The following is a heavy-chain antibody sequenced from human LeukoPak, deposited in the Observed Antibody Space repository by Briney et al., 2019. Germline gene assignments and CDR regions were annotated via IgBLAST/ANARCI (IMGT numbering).Heavy chain of an antibody. CDR2: IIPFLGTT. CDR1: GGVFTTYA. Sequence: SVKVSCKAPGGVFTTYAVSWVRQAPGQGLEWMGSIIPFLGTTNYAQKFQGRVTITADEPTRTAYMELTYVRSDDTAVYYCTIIPNVILFTHYFEYWGQGTLVTVSS. D-gene: IGHD2-21*01. CDR3: TIIPNVILFTHYFEY. V-gene: IGHV1-69*11. J-gene: IGHJ4*02.